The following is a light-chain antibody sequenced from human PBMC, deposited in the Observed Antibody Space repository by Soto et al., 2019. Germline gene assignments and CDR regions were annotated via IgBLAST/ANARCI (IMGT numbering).Light chain of an antibody. CDR3: QQRTNWWT. CDR2: DAS. J-gene: IGKJ1*01. Sequence: EIVLTQSPATLSLSPRERATLSCRASQRIRSNLAWYQHKPGQAPRLLIYDASTRATGIPARFSGSGFGTDFTLTISRLEPEDFAVYYCQQRTNWWTFGQGTKVEIK. V-gene: IGKV3-11*01. CDR1: QRIRSN.